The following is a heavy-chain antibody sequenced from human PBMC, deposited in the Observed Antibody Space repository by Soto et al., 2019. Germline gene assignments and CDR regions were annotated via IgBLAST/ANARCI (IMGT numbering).Heavy chain of an antibody. CDR1: GGSISSYY. CDR3: ARLRDRSLDY. CDR2: IYYSGST. Sequence: SETLSLTCTVSGGSISSYYWSWIRQPPGKGLEWIGYIYYSGSTNYNPSLKSRVTISVDTSKNQFSLKLSSVTAADTAVYYCARLRDRSLDYWGQGTLVTVSS. J-gene: IGHJ4*02. V-gene: IGHV4-59*08.